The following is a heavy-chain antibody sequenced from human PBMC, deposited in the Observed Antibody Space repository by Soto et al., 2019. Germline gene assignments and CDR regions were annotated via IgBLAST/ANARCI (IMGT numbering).Heavy chain of an antibody. CDR3: AKDSERGATSGDAFDI. V-gene: IGHV3-23*01. Sequence: GGSLRLSCAASGFTFSSYAMSWVRQAPGKGLEWVSAISGSGGSTYYADSVKGRFTISRDNSKNTLYLQMNSLRAEDTAGYYCAKDSERGATSGDAFDIWGQGTMVTVSS. D-gene: IGHD1-26*01. CDR1: GFTFSSYA. J-gene: IGHJ3*02. CDR2: ISGSGGST.